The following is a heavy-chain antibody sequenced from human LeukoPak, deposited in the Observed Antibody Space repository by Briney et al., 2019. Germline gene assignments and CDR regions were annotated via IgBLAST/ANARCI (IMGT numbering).Heavy chain of an antibody. CDR1: GGSISSCGYS. CDR3: ARGNYGDNEEYFQH. Sequence: SQTLSLTCAVSGGSISSCGYSWSWIRQPPGKGLEWIGYIYHSGSTYYNPSLKSRVTISVDRSKNQFSLKLSSVTAADTAVYYCARGNYGDNEEYFQHWGQGTLVTVSS. CDR2: IYHSGST. J-gene: IGHJ1*01. D-gene: IGHD1-7*01. V-gene: IGHV4-30-2*01.